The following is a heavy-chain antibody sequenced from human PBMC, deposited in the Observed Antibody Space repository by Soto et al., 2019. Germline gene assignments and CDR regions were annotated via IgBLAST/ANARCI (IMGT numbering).Heavy chain of an antibody. D-gene: IGHD3-9*01. V-gene: IGHV4-59*01. Sequence: QVQLQESGPGLVKPSETLSLTCTVSGGSISSYYWSWIRQPPGKGLEWIGYIYYSGSTNYNPSLKSRVTISVDTSKNQFSLKLSSVTAADTAVYYCARGRDDILTGYYFFPFDYWGQGTLVTVSS. CDR1: GGSISSYY. CDR3: ARGRDDILTGYYFFPFDY. J-gene: IGHJ4*02. CDR2: IYYSGST.